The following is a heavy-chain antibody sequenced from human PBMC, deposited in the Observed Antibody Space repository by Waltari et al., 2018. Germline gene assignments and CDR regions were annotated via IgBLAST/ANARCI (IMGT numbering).Heavy chain of an antibody. J-gene: IGHJ4*02. D-gene: IGHD4-17*01. CDR3: ASSLYGDYTQIWGRVFDY. Sequence: VQLLESGGGLVQSGGSLRLSCAASGFTFRSSSMNWVRQAPGKGVELVSVISGRGGSTDYADSVKGRFTISRDNSKNTLYLQMNNLRVEDTAVYYCASSLYGDYTQIWGRVFDYWGQGTLVTVSS. V-gene: IGHV3-23*01. CDR2: ISGRGGST. CDR1: GFTFRSSS.